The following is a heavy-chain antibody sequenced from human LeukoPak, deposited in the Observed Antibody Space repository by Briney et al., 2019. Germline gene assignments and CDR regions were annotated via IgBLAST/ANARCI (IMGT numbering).Heavy chain of an antibody. V-gene: IGHV4-59*11. Sequence: PSETLSLTCTVSGDSIGSHYWSWIRQPPGKGLEWIGYIFYVGSTNYNPSLKSRVTISVDTSKNQFSLKLNSVTAADTAVYYCARDYYDSRGEAFDIWGQGTKVTVSS. CDR3: ARDYYDSRGEAFDI. J-gene: IGHJ3*02. CDR1: GDSIGSHY. CDR2: IFYVGST. D-gene: IGHD3-22*01.